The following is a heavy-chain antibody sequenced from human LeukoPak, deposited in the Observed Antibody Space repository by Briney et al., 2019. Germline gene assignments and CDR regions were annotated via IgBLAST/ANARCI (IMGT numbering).Heavy chain of an antibody. CDR3: ARAGDSGNLA. CDR1: GGSVISTNW. Sequence: PSETLSLTCGVSGGSVISTNWWTWVRQPPGKGLEWIGEVHLDGRTNYNPSLESRLTISVDLSENHVSLKLTSVTAADTAVYYCARAGDSGNLAWGQGTLVTVSS. J-gene: IGHJ5*02. V-gene: IGHV4-4*02. CDR2: VHLDGRT. D-gene: IGHD1-26*01.